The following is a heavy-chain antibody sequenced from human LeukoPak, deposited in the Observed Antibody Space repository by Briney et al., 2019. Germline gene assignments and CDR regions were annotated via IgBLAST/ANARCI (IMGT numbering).Heavy chain of an antibody. D-gene: IGHD1-26*01. V-gene: IGHV4-61*02. CDR2: IYTNGNT. Sequence: PSETLSLTCTVSGASISSGSSYWSWIRQPAGKGLDWIGRIYTNGNTNYNPSLKSRVTISVDTSKNQFSLKLSSVTAADTAVYYCARGPPPPWDLLGGVGRVTFYFDYWGQGTLVTVSS. CDR3: ARGPPPPWDLLGGVGRVTFYFDY. CDR1: GASISSGSSY. J-gene: IGHJ4*02.